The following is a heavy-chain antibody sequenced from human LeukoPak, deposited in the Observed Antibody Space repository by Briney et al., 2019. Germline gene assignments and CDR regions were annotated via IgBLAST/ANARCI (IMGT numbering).Heavy chain of an antibody. D-gene: IGHD3-10*01. Sequence: PGGSLRLSCAASGFTFSSYAMHWVRQAPGKGLEWVAVISYDGSNKYYADSVKGRFTISRDNSKNTLYLQMNSLRAEDTAVYYCARGGGKYPPGYWGQGTLVTVSS. J-gene: IGHJ4*02. CDR3: ARGGGKYPPGY. CDR1: GFTFSSYA. CDR2: ISYDGSNK. V-gene: IGHV3-30-3*01.